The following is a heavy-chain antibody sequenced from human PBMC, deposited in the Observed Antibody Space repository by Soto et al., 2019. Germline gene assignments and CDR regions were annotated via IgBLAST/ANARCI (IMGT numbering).Heavy chain of an antibody. Sequence: QVQLVESGGGVVQPGRSLRLSCAASGFTFSSYGMHWVRQAPGKGLEWVAVIWYDGSNKYYADSVKGRFTISRDNSKNTLYIKMNSLRAEDTAVYYCARVLGGGSSWYPFDYWGQGTLVTVSS. CDR2: IWYDGSNK. CDR1: GFTFSSYG. V-gene: IGHV3-33*01. D-gene: IGHD6-13*01. J-gene: IGHJ4*02. CDR3: ARVLGGGSSWYPFDY.